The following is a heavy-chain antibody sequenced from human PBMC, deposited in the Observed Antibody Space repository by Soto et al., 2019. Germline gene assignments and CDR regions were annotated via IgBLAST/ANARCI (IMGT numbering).Heavy chain of an antibody. Sequence: SETLSLTCTVSGGSFSGYFWTWIRQPPGKGLEWLAEINHSGITNYNPSVESRVSMSVDTSKNQFSLRLYSVTAADTAVYYCVRGPYNYNSRYFDYWGQGTRGTAPQ. D-gene: IGHD1-1*01. CDR3: VRGPYNYNSRYFDY. V-gene: IGHV4-34*01. J-gene: IGHJ4*02. CDR1: GGSFSGYF. CDR2: INHSGIT.